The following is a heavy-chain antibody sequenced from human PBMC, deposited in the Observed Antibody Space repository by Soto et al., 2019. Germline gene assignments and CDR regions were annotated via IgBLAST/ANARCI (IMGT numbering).Heavy chain of an antibody. CDR3: ARGFYGDYWYFDL. Sequence: QVQLVQSGAEVKKPGASVKVSCKASGYTITSYAMHWVRQAPGQRLEWMGWINAGNGNTKYSQKFQGRVTITRDTSASTAYMELSSLRSEDTAVYYCARGFYGDYWYFDLWGRGTLVTVSS. D-gene: IGHD4-17*01. V-gene: IGHV1-3*01. J-gene: IGHJ2*01. CDR1: GYTITSYA. CDR2: INAGNGNT.